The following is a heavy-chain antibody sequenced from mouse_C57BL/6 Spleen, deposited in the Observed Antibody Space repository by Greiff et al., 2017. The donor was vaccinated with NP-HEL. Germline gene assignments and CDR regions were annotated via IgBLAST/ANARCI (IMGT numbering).Heavy chain of an antibody. D-gene: IGHD1-1*01. CDR1: GFTFSSYA. CDR2: ISDGGSYT. Sequence: EVQLVESGGGLVKPGGSLKLSCAASGFTFSSYAMSWVRQTPEKRLEWVATISDGGSYTYYPDNVKGRFTISRDNAKNNLYLQMSHLKSEDTAMYYCARAFYYGSHWYFDVWGTGTTVTVSS. CDR3: ARAFYYGSHWYFDV. J-gene: IGHJ1*03. V-gene: IGHV5-4*01.